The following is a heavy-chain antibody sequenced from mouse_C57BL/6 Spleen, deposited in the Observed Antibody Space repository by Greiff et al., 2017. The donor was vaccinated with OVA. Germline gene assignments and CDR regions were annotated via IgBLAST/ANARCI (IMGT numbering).Heavy chain of an antibody. Sequence: QVQLKQPGAELVKPGASVKLSCKASGYTFTSYWMQWVKQRPGQGLEWIGEIDPSDSYTNYNQKFKGKATLTVDTSSSTAYMQLSSLTSEDSAVYYCARSLLTGYAMDYWGQGTSVTVSS. J-gene: IGHJ4*01. CDR2: IDPSDSYT. CDR3: ARSLLTGYAMDY. CDR1: GYTFTSYW. V-gene: IGHV1-50*01. D-gene: IGHD4-1*01.